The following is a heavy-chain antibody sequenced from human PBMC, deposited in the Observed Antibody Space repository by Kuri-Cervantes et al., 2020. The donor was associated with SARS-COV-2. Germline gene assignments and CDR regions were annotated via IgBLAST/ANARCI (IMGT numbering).Heavy chain of an antibody. CDR1: GGFTSSSSYY. J-gene: IGHJ5*02. V-gene: IGHV4-39*01. CDR3: AGQMMSSITIFGLVFTRDWFDT. CDR2: IYYTEST. Sequence: ESLNISCTVSGGFTSSSSYYWGWIRQPPGKGLEWIGSIYYTESTYYNPSLKSRVTIYVDTSKNQFSLKLSSVNAADTAVYYCAGQMMSSITIFGLVFTRDWFDTWCQGTLVTVSS. D-gene: IGHD3-3*01.